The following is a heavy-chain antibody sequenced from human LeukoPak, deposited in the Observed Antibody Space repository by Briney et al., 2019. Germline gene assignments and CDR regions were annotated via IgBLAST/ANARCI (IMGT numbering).Heavy chain of an antibody. CDR1: GLTFSSYG. J-gene: IGHJ4*02. Sequence: GGSLRLSCAASGLTFSSYGMHWVRQAPGKGLEWVAVISYDGSNKYYADSVKGRFTISRDNSKNTLYLQMNSLRAEDTAVYYCATTSGGYFDYWGQGTLVTVSS. CDR2: ISYDGSNK. V-gene: IGHV3-30*03. D-gene: IGHD2-8*02. CDR3: ATTSGGYFDY.